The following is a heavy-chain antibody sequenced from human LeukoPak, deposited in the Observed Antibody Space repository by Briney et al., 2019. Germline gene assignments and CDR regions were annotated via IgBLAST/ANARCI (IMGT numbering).Heavy chain of an antibody. CDR2: IYYTGST. CDR3: ARHRAYSSSSPFDY. V-gene: IGHV4-59*08. D-gene: IGHD6-6*01. CDR1: GGSFSGYY. Sequence: SETLSLTCAVYGGSFSGYYWSWIRQPPGKGLEWIGYIYYTGSTNYNPSLKSRVTMFVDMSKNQFSLRLSSVTAADTAVYYCARHRAYSSSSPFDYWGQGTLVTVSS. J-gene: IGHJ4*02.